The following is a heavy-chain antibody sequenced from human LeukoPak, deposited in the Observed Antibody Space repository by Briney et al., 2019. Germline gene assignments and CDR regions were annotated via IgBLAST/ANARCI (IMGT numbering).Heavy chain of an antibody. Sequence: ASVKVSCKASGYTFTGYYMHWVRQAPGQGLEWMGWINPNSGGTNYAQKFQGRVTMTRDTSISTAYMELSRLRSDDTAVYYCATGRSQEEQRITMIVVVTQGLSYWGQGTLVTVSS. D-gene: IGHD3-22*01. V-gene: IGHV1-2*02. CDR2: INPNSGGT. J-gene: IGHJ4*02. CDR3: ATGRSQEEQRITMIVVVTQGLSY. CDR1: GYTFTGYY.